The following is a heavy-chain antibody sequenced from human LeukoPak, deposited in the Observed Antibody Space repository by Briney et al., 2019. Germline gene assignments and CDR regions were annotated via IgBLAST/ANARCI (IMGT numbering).Heavy chain of an antibody. D-gene: IGHD4-23*01. J-gene: IGHJ4*02. CDR3: ARYGGLHFYY. Sequence: GRSLRLSCAASGFTFSSYSMNWVRQAPGKGLEWVSSISSSSSYIYYADSVKGRFTISRDNAKNSLYLQMNSLRAEDTAVYYCARYGGLHFYYWGQGTLVTVSS. CDR1: GFTFSSYS. CDR2: ISSSSSYI. V-gene: IGHV3-21*01.